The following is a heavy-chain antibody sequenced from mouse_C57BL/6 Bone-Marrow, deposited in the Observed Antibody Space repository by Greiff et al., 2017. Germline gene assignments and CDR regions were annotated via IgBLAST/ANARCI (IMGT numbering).Heavy chain of an antibody. CDR1: GYSITSGYY. J-gene: IGHJ2*01. V-gene: IGHV3-6*01. CDR3: AREDYGSSPYYFDY. D-gene: IGHD1-1*01. Sequence: EVQVVESGPGLVKPSQSLSLTCSVTGYSITSGYYWNWIRQFPGNKLEWMGYISYDGSNNYNPSLKNRISITRDTSKNQFFLKLNSVTTEDTATYYCAREDYGSSPYYFDYWGQGTTLTVSS. CDR2: ISYDGSN.